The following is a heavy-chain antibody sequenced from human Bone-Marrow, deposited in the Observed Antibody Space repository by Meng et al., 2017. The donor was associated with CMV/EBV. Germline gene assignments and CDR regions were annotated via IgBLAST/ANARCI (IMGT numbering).Heavy chain of an antibody. D-gene: IGHD1-26*01. CDR2: IWYDGSNK. V-gene: IGHV3-33*06. CDR3: AKESSGSVGATPYYFDY. J-gene: IGHJ4*02. CDR1: GFTFSSYG. Sequence: GGSLRLSCAASGFTFSSYGMHWVRQAPGKGLEWVAVIWYDGSNKYYADSVKGRFTISRDNSKNTLYLQMNSLRAEDTAVYYCAKESSGSVGATPYYFDYWGQGTLVTGAS.